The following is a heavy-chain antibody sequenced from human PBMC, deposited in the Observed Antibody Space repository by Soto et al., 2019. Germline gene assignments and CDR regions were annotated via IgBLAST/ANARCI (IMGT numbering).Heavy chain of an antibody. J-gene: IGHJ4*02. V-gene: IGHV3-74*01. CDR1: GFTFSSYW. D-gene: IGHD3-10*01. CDR3: ARRIGLGYFDY. Sequence: GGSLRLSCAASGFTFSSYWMHWVRQAPGKGLVWVSRINSDGSSTSYADSVEGRFTISRDNAKNSLYLQMNSLRPEDTALYYCARRIGLGYFDYWGQGTLVTVSS. CDR2: INSDGSST.